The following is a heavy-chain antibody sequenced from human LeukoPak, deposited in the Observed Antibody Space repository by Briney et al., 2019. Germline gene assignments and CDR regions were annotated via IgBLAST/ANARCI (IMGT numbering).Heavy chain of an antibody. V-gene: IGHV3-48*01. CDR3: AKGPLIEVAGTTWDY. J-gene: IGHJ4*02. Sequence: PGGSLRLSCAASGFTFSSYSMNWVRQAPGKGLEWVSYISSSSTTVYYADSVEGRFTISRDNSKNTLYLQMNSLRAEDTAVYYCAKGPLIEVAGTTWDYWGQGTLVTVSS. CDR2: ISSSSTTV. D-gene: IGHD6-19*01. CDR1: GFTFSSYS.